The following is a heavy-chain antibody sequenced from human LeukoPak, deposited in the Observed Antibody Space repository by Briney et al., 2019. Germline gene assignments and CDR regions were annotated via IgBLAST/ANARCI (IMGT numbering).Heavy chain of an antibody. D-gene: IGHD3-22*01. CDR3: ARGPYSYDSSGAFDI. J-gene: IGHJ3*02. V-gene: IGHV4-61*02. CDR2: ISSSGST. Sequence: SQTLSLTCTVSGDSISSGDYYWSWIRQPAGKGLEWIGRISSSGSTNYNPSLKSRVTISVDTSKYQFSLKLSSVTAADTAVYFCARGPYSYDSSGAFDIWGQGTMVTVSS. CDR1: GDSISSGDYY.